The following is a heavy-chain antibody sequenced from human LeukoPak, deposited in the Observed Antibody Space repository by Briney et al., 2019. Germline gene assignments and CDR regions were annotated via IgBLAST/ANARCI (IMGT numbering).Heavy chain of an antibody. J-gene: IGHJ4*02. CDR2: INPNSGGT. V-gene: IGHV1-2*02. CDR1: GYTFTGYY. CDR3: AKDRYYDSSGYLVY. D-gene: IGHD3-22*01. Sequence: ASVKVSCKASGYTFTGYYMHWVRQAPGQGLEWMGWINPNSGGTNYAQKFQGRVTMTRDTSISTAYMELSSLRSDDTAVYYCAKDRYYDSSGYLVYWGQGTLVTVSS.